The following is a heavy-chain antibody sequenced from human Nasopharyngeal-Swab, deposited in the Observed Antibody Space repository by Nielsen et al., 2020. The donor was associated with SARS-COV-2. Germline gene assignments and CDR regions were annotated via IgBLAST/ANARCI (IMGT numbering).Heavy chain of an antibody. Sequence: GASLKISCAASGFTFSSYVMHWVRQAPGKVLEWVAVIWYDGSTNYYADSVKGRFTISRDNSKTTLYLQMNSLRAEDTAVYYCARGPRLLRFLEWLFSLDAFDIWGQGTMVTVSS. CDR1: GFTFSSYV. J-gene: IGHJ3*02. CDR3: ARGPRLLRFLEWLFSLDAFDI. CDR2: IWYDGSTN. D-gene: IGHD3-3*01. V-gene: IGHV3-33*01.